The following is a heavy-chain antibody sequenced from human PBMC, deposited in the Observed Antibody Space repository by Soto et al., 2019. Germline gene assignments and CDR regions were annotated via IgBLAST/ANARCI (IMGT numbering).Heavy chain of an antibody. CDR3: GRGRSGQIVVFY. Sequence: ASVKVSCKASGYTFTGHYIHWVRQAPEQGPEWMGEIGPETGATRYTQKFQGRVTMTRDMSITTVYMELNNLSPDDTAVYYCGRGRSGQIVVFYWGQGTPVTVSS. D-gene: IGHD1-26*01. J-gene: IGHJ4*02. CDR1: GYTFTGHY. CDR2: IGPETGAT. V-gene: IGHV1-2*02.